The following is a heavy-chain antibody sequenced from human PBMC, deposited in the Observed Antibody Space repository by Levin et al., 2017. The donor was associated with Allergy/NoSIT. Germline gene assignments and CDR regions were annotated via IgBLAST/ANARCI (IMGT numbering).Heavy chain of an antibody. CDR1: GGSISSNTYY. J-gene: IGHJ6*03. CDR3: TRGAAGTSMVFYYYYMDV. Sequence: SSETLSLTCTVSGGSISSNTYYWGWIRQPPGKGLEWIGTIYYSGTTYYNPSLKSRVTISVDTSKNQFSLNLSSVTAADTAVYYCTRGAAGTSMVFYYYYMDVWGKGTTVTVSS. V-gene: IGHV4-39*01. D-gene: IGHD1-1*01. CDR2: IYYSGTT.